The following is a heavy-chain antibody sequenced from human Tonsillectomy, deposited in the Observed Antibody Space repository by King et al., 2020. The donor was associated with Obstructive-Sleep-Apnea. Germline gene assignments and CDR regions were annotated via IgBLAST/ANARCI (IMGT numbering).Heavy chain of an antibody. J-gene: IGHJ4*02. V-gene: IGHV3-13*04. D-gene: IGHD3-22*01. CDR2: IGTAGDT. CDR1: GFTFSSYD. Sequence: VQLVQSGGGLVQPGGSLRLSCAASGFTFSSYDMHWVRQATGKGLEWVSAIGTAGDTYYPGSVKGRFTISSENAKNSLYLQMNSRRAGDTAVYYCAREGADSSGYYSAFYFDYWGQGTLVTVSS. CDR3: AREGADSSGYYSAFYFDY.